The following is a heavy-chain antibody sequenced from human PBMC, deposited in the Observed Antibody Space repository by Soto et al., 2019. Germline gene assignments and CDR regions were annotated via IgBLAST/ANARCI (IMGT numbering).Heavy chain of an antibody. CDR2: IYHSGST. CDR3: ARGMTTVTTIDY. V-gene: IGHV4-30-2*01. J-gene: IGHJ4*02. Sequence: QLQLQESGSGLVKPSQTLSLTCAVSSGSISSGGYSWSWIRQPPGKGLEWIGYIYHSGSTYYNPSLKSRVTISVDRSKNQFSLKLSSVTAADTAVYYCARGMTTVTTIDYWGQGTLVTVSS. CDR1: SGSISSGGYS. D-gene: IGHD4-4*01.